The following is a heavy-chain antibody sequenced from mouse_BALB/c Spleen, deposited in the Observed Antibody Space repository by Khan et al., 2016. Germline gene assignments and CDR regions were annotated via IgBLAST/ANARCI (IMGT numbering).Heavy chain of an antibody. CDR1: GYTFTNYG. J-gene: IGHJ1*01. D-gene: IGHD2-3*01. V-gene: IGHV9-3-1*01. CDR3: ARVHHDDPDWYFDV. Sequence: QIQLVQSGPELKKPGETVKISCKASGYTFTNYGMNWVKQAPGKGLKWMGWINTYTGEPTYADDFKGRFAFSLETSASTAYLQINNLKNEDTATYWCARVHHDDPDWYFDVWGAGTTVTVSS. CDR2: INTYTGEP.